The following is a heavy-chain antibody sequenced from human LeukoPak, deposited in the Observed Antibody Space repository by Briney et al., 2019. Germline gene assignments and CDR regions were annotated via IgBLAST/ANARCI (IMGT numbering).Heavy chain of an antibody. J-gene: IGHJ6*02. CDR1: GFTFRNYG. Sequence: GGSLRLSCAASGFTFRNYGTHWVRQAPGKGLECVAVIWSDGSNKQYADSVKGRFTISRDNSKNTLYLQMNSLRTEDTAVYYCARDSHSMDVWGQGTTVTVSS. CDR2: IWSDGSNK. CDR3: ARDSHSMDV. V-gene: IGHV3-33*01.